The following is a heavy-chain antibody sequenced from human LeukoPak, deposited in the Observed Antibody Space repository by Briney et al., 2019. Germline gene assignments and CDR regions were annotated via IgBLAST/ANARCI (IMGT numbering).Heavy chain of an antibody. CDR1: GVNFSSYA. Sequence: PGGSLRLSCAASGVNFSSYAMSWVRQAPGKGLEWVSAISGSGGSTYYADAVKGRFTISRDNSKNTLYLQMNSLRAEDTAVYYCAKSRRLLLWFGSWGAFDIWGQGTMVTVSS. CDR3: AKSRRLLLWFGSWGAFDI. D-gene: IGHD3-10*01. J-gene: IGHJ3*02. CDR2: ISGSGGST. V-gene: IGHV3-23*01.